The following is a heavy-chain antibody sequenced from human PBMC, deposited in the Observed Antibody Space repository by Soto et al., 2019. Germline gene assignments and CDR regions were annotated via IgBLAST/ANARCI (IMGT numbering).Heavy chain of an antibody. V-gene: IGHV4-34*01. D-gene: IGHD5-18*01. CDR2: INHSGST. J-gene: IGHJ4*02. CDR1: GGSFSGYY. Sequence: PSETLSLTCAVYGGSFSGYYWSWIRQPPGKGLEWIGEINHSGSTNYNPSLKSRVTISVDTSKNQFSLKLSSVTAADTAVYYCARRVERGYSYGPTDYWGQGTLVTVSS. CDR3: ARRVERGYSYGPTDY.